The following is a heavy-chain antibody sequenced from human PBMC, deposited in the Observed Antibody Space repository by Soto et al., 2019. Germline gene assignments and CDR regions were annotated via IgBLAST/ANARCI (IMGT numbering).Heavy chain of an antibody. CDR2: IYYSGST. J-gene: IGHJ6*02. Sequence: SETLSLTCTVSGGSISSSSYYWGWIRQPPGKGLEWIGSIYYSGSTYYNPSLKSRVTISVDTSKNQFSLKLSSVTAADTAVYYCARQGSFYCSGGSCYYYYGMDVWGQGTTVTVSS. D-gene: IGHD2-15*01. CDR1: GGSISSSSYY. V-gene: IGHV4-39*01. CDR3: ARQGSFYCSGGSCYYYYGMDV.